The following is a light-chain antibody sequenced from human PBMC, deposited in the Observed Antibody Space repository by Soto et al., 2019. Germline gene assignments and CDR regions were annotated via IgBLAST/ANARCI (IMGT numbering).Light chain of an antibody. CDR3: LQYDDWPPT. CDR2: GAS. CDR1: QSVSTY. V-gene: IGKV3-15*01. Sequence: TQSPATLSVSPGERVTLSCRASQSVSTYLAWYQQKPGQAPRLLIYGASTRATGIADRFSGGGSGTEFTLTISSLQSGDFAVYFCLQYDDWPPTFGQGTKVDIK. J-gene: IGKJ1*01.